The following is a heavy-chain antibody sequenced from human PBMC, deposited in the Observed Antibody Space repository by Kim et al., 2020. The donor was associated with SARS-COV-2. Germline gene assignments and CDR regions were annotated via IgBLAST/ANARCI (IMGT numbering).Heavy chain of an antibody. CDR3: AKEKYCSSTSCYREYYFDY. J-gene: IGHJ4*02. V-gene: IGHV3-23*01. Sequence: RFTNSRDNSKNTLYLQMNSLRAEDTAVYYCAKEKYCSSTSCYREYYFDYWGQGTLVTVSS. D-gene: IGHD2-2*02.